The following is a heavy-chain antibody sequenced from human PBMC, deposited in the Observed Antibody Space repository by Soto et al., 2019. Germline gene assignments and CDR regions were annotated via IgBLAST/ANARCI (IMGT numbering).Heavy chain of an antibody. CDR2: IYNIGTT. CDR1: GSSFSRDNYY. J-gene: IGHJ4*01. CDR3: ARLPGFEY. Sequence: PSDTLALTCAVSGSSFSRDNYYWSWIRQPPRKGLEWIGYIYNIGTTNYDPSLRSRVTISRDTSMNQCSLRLSSVTAANPAGYSCARLPGFEYWGPRILVTVSP. V-gene: IGHV4-61*01.